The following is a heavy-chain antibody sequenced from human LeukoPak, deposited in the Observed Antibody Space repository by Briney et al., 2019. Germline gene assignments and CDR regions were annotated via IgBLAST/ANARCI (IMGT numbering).Heavy chain of an antibody. CDR2: INHGGST. V-gene: IGHV4-34*01. Sequence: WETLSLTRAVYGGSFSGYYWSWIRQPPGKGLEWIGEINHGGSTNYNPSLKSRLSISSETSKNQFFLKLSSVTAAEAAVYYWARVWSVYAHYWRQGTLVTVSS. CDR1: GGSFSGYY. J-gene: IGHJ4*02. CDR3: ARVWSVYAHY. D-gene: IGHD3-3*01.